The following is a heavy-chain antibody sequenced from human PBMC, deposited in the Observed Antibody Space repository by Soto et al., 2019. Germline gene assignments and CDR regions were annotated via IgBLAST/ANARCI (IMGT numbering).Heavy chain of an antibody. CDR2: IYYSGST. Sequence: SETLSLTCTVSGGSISSGDYYWSWIRQPPGKGLEWIGYIYYSGSTYYNPSLKSRVTISVDTSKNQFSLKLSSVTAADTAVYYCARAGYCSSTSCYYYYYGMDVWGQGTTVTVSS. CDR3: ARAGYCSSTSCYYYYYGMDV. CDR1: GGSISSGDYY. V-gene: IGHV4-30-4*01. J-gene: IGHJ6*02. D-gene: IGHD2-2*01.